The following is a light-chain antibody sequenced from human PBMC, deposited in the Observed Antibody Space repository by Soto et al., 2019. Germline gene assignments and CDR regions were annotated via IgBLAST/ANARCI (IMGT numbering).Light chain of an antibody. CDR2: DVS. CDR3: SSYTRSSFYV. V-gene: IGLV2-14*01. J-gene: IGLJ1*01. CDR1: SSDVGGYNY. Sequence: QSALTQPASVSGSPGQSITISCTGTSSDVGGYNYVSWYQQHPGKAPKLMIYDVSTRPSGVSNRFSGSKSGNTASLTISGLQAEDEADYYCSSYTRSSFYVFGTGTKLPVL.